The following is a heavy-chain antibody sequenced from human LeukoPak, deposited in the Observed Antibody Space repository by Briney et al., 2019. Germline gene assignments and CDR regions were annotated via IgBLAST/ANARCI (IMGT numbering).Heavy chain of an antibody. Sequence: GGSLRLSCAASGFTVSSNYMSWVRQAPGKGLEWVSVIYSGGSTYYAESVKGRFTISRDNSKNTLYLQMNSLRAEDTAVYYCASTYYYDSSGYYGYWGQGTLVTVSS. CDR1: GFTVSSNY. V-gene: IGHV3-53*01. CDR2: IYSGGST. D-gene: IGHD3-22*01. CDR3: ASTYYYDSSGYYGY. J-gene: IGHJ4*02.